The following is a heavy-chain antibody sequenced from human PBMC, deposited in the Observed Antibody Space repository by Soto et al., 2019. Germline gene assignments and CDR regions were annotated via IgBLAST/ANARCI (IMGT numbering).Heavy chain of an antibody. J-gene: IGHJ6*02. CDR3: ARDQVYYGDYPPPGNYYYYGIDV. CDR1: GYTFTSYG. Sequence: QVQLVQSGAEVKKPGASVKVSCKASGYTFTSYGISWVRQAPGQGLEWMGWISAYNGNTNYAQKLQGRVTMTTDTSTSTAYMELRSLRSDDTAVYYWARDQVYYGDYPPPGNYYYYGIDVWGQGTTVTVSS. V-gene: IGHV1-18*01. CDR2: ISAYNGNT. D-gene: IGHD4-17*01.